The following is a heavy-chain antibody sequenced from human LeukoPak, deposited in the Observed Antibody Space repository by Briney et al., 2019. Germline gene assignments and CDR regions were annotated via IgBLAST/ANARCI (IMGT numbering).Heavy chain of an antibody. CDR1: GFIFSNSD. V-gene: IGHV3-35*01. CDR2: VSWNGSRT. J-gene: IGHJ4*02. Sequence: GGSLRLSCAASGFIFSNSDMNWIHQAPGKRLEWVSGVSWNGSRTHYADSVKGRFIISRDNSRNTLYLQTNSLRAEDTAVYYCVRRLGYCSSTSCYDQPLTTLGYFDYWGQGTLVTVSS. D-gene: IGHD2-2*01. CDR3: VRRLGYCSSTSCYDQPLTTLGYFDY.